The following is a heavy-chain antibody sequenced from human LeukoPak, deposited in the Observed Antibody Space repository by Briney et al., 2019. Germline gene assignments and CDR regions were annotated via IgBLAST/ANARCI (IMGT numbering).Heavy chain of an antibody. Sequence: ASVKVSCKASGGTFSSYAISWVRLAPGQGLEWMGGIIPIFGTANYAQKFQGRVTITADESTSTAYMELSSLRSEDTAVYYCARAYYYDSREDYYGMDVWGQGTTVTVSS. J-gene: IGHJ6*02. V-gene: IGHV1-69*13. CDR2: IIPIFGTA. D-gene: IGHD3-22*01. CDR3: ARAYYYDSREDYYGMDV. CDR1: GGTFSSYA.